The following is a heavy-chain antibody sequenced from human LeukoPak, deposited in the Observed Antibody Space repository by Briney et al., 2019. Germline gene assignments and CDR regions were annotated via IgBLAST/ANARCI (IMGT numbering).Heavy chain of an antibody. V-gene: IGHV3-74*01. CDR1: GFTFSSYW. J-gene: IGHJ4*02. Sequence: PGGSLRLSCAVSGFTFSSYWMHWVRQAPGKGLVWVSRINSEGTSTSYADSVKGRFTISRDNAENTLYLQMNSLRAEDTALYYCARYSDSYHAIDYWGQGSLVSVSS. CDR3: ARYSDSYHAIDY. CDR2: INSEGTST. D-gene: IGHD6-13*01.